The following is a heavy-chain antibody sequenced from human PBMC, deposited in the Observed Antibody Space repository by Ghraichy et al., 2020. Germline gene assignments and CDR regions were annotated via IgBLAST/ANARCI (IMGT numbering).Heavy chain of an antibody. CDR1: GFTFSSYA. CDR3: AARNGSTRKFDY. J-gene: IGHJ4*02. Sequence: LSLTCAASGFTFSSYAMNWVRQAPGKGLEWVSVITGSRGSTYYADSVKGRFTISRDNSKNTLYLQMNSLRAEDTAVYYCAARNGSTRKFDYWGQGTLVTVSS. V-gene: IGHV3-23*01. CDR2: ITGSRGST. D-gene: IGHD2-8*01.